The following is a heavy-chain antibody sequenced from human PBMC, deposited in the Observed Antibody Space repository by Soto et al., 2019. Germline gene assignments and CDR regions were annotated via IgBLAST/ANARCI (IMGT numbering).Heavy chain of an antibody. Sequence: SVKVSCKASGGTFSSYTISWVRQAPGQGLEWMGGIIPIFGTANYAQKFQGRVTITADESTSTAYMELSSLRSEDTAVYYCARGRAIAARPYYYGMDVWGQGTTVTVSS. CDR2: IIPIFGTA. J-gene: IGHJ6*02. D-gene: IGHD6-13*01. CDR3: ARGRAIAARPYYYGMDV. CDR1: GGTFSSYT. V-gene: IGHV1-69*13.